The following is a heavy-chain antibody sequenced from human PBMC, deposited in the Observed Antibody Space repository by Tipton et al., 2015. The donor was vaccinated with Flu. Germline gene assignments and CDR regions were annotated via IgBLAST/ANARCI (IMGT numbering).Heavy chain of an antibody. CDR1: GGSISSGSYF. D-gene: IGHD4-17*01. CDR2: IYTNGRT. J-gene: IGHJ3*02. V-gene: IGHV4-61*02. CDR3: ARYDYGEPRGAFDI. Sequence: TLSLTCIVSGGSISSGSYFWSWIRQPAGKGLQWIGRIYTNGRTNYNPSLESRVSISADTSKNQFSLHLSSPTAADTAVYFCARYDYGEPRGAFDIWGQGTMVTVSS.